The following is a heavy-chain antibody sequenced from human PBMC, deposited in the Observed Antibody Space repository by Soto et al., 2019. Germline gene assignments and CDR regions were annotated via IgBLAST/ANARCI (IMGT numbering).Heavy chain of an antibody. CDR3: AKDVRAYGEIDY. D-gene: IGHD4-17*01. V-gene: IGHV3-9*01. J-gene: IGHJ4*02. CDR1: GFTFDDYA. CDR2: ISWNSGSI. Sequence: GGSLRLSCAASGFTFDDYAMHWVRQAPGKGLEWVSGISWNSGSIGYADSVKGRFTISRDNAKNSLYLQMNSLRAEDTALYYCAKDVRAYGEIDYWGQGTLVTVSS.